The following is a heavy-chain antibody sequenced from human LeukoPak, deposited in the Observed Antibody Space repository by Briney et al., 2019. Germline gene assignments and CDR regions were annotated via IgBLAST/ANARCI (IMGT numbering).Heavy chain of an antibody. J-gene: IGHJ4*02. Sequence: ASVKVSCKASGYTFTSYGISWVRQAPGQGLEWMGWISAYNGNTNYAQKLQGRVTMTTDTPTSTAYMELRSLTSDDTAVYHCARDAYSGSYNDYWGQGIQVTVSS. CDR1: GYTFTSYG. V-gene: IGHV1-18*01. CDR2: ISAYNGNT. D-gene: IGHD1-26*01. CDR3: ARDAYSGSYNDY.